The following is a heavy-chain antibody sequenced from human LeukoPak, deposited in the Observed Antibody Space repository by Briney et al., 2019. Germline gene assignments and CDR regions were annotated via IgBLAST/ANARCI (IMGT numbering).Heavy chain of an antibody. CDR1: GGSISSGGYY. CDR2: IYYSGST. V-gene: IGHV4-31*03. J-gene: IGHJ5*02. CDR3: ASFAVVVAATPKKSASWFDP. D-gene: IGHD2-15*01. Sequence: SQTLSLTCTVSGGSISSGGYYWSWIRQHPGKGLEWIGYIYYSGSTYYNPSLKSRVTISVDTSKNQFSLKLSSVTAADTAVYYCASFAVVVAATPKKSASWFDPWGQGTLVTVSS.